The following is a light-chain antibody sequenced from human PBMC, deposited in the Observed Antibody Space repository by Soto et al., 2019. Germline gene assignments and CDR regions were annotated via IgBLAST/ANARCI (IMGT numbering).Light chain of an antibody. CDR3: QQYNNWPPLT. Sequence: EVVMTQSPATLSLSPGERATLSCRASQSVSSSLAWYQQKPGQVPRLLIYDASTRATGIPARFSGSGSVTEFTLSISSLQSEDFAVYYCQQYNNWPPLTFGGGTKVEIK. CDR1: QSVSSS. J-gene: IGKJ4*01. V-gene: IGKV3-15*01. CDR2: DAS.